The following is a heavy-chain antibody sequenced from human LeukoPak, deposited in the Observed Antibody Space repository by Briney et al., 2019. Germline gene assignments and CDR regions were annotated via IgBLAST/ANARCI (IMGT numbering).Heavy chain of an antibody. CDR3: ARDRSGYLAAWFDP. J-gene: IGHJ5*02. CDR2: INPNSGGT. Sequence: ASVKVSCKASGYTFTGYYMHWVRQAPGQGLEWMGWINPNSGGTNYAQKFQGRVTMTRDTSISTAHMELSRLRSDDTAVYYCARDRSGYLAAWFDPWGQGTLVTVSS. V-gene: IGHV1-2*02. D-gene: IGHD3-3*01. CDR1: GYTFTGYY.